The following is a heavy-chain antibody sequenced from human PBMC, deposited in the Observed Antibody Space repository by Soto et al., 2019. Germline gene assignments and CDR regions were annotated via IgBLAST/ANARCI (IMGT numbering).Heavy chain of an antibody. Sequence: QVQLVQSGAEVKKPGSSVKVSCKASGGTFSSYAISWVRQAPGQGLEWMGGIIPIFGTANYAQKFQGRVTITADESTSTAYMELSSLRSEDTAVYYCACAPPDYYSRFGDYYYGMDVWGQGTTVTVSS. J-gene: IGHJ6*02. CDR1: GGTFSSYA. V-gene: IGHV1-69*12. D-gene: IGHD3-9*01. CDR3: ACAPPDYYSRFGDYYYGMDV. CDR2: IIPIFGTA.